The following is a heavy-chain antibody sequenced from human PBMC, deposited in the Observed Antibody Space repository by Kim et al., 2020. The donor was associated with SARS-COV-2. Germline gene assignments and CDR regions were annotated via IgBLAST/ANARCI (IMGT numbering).Heavy chain of an antibody. D-gene: IGHD5-12*01. V-gene: IGHV1-69*01. Sequence: YAQKFQGRVPITADDSTSTAYRELSRLRSEDTAVYYCASLYSGYDNYFDYWGQGTLVTVSS. CDR3: ASLYSGYDNYFDY. J-gene: IGHJ4*02.